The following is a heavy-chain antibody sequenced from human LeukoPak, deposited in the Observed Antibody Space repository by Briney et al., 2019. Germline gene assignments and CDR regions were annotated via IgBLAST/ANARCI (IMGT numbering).Heavy chain of an antibody. D-gene: IGHD6-19*01. CDR3: ATAPAVASTEGWFDP. CDR1: GGSISSSNW. J-gene: IGHJ5*02. CDR2: IYHSGST. V-gene: IGHV4-4*02. Sequence: SGTLSLTCAVSGGSISSSNWWSWVRQPPGKGLEWIGEIYHSGSTNYNPSLKSRVTISVDKSKNQFSLKLSSVTAADTAVYYCATAPAVASTEGWFDPWGQGTLVTVSS.